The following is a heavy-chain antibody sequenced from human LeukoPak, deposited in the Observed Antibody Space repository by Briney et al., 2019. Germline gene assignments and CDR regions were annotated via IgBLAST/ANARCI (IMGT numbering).Heavy chain of an antibody. D-gene: IGHD1-26*01. J-gene: IGHJ4*02. CDR2: ISWNSGSI. CDR3: AKEWSGSLRV. CDR1: GFTFDDYA. V-gene: IGHV3-9*01. Sequence: GRSLRLSCAASGFTFDDYAMHWVRQAPGKGLEWVSGISWNSGSIGYADSVKGRFTISRDNAKNSLYLQMNSLRAEDTALYYCAKEWSGSLRVWGQGTLVTVSS.